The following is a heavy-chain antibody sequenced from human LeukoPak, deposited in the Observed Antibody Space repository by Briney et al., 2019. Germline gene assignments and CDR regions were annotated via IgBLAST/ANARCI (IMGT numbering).Heavy chain of an antibody. D-gene: IGHD5-12*01. V-gene: IGHV2-70*01. CDR2: IDWDDDK. CDR3: ARTRGYSGYDTVDY. CDR1: GFSLSTSRMC. Sequence: SGPTLVNPTQTLRLTCTFSGFSLSTSRMCVSSIRQPPGEALGWLALIDWDDDKYYSTSLKTRLTISKDTYKNQVVLTTTNMDPVDTATYYCARTRGYSGYDTVDYWGQGALVTVSS. J-gene: IGHJ4*02.